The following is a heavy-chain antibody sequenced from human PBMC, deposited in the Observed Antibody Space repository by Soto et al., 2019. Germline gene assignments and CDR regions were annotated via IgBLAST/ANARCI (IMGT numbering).Heavy chain of an antibody. CDR1: GYTFTDYD. J-gene: IGHJ4*02. D-gene: IGHD6-13*01. V-gene: IGHV1-8*01. Sequence: QVQLVQSGAEVKTPGASEKVSCNASGYTFTDYDINWVRQAPGQGLEWVGRMNPNSGRTDYAQKFQARVTMSRDTTISTAYLVLISLAYEDTAVCYCAPWGRSGWYTVFFWGQGTLVTVSS. CDR2: MNPNSGRT. CDR3: APWGRSGWYTVFF.